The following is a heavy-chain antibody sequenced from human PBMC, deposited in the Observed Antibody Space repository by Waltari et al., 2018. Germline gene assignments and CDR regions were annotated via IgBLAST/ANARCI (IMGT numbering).Heavy chain of an antibody. CDR1: GGSFGDYA. CDR3: AKGGGRDHFYGMDV. V-gene: IGHV1-69*11. D-gene: IGHD3-10*01. CDR2: IIPNLPNA. J-gene: IGHJ6*02. Sequence: QVQLVQSGAEVRKPGSSVKVSCKASGGSFGDYAISWVRQAPGQGLEWVGGIIPNLPNAHYAQEYRNRLIITAGESTTTVYMELTGLRPDDTAVYYCAKGGGRDHFYGMDVWGQGTTVTVS.